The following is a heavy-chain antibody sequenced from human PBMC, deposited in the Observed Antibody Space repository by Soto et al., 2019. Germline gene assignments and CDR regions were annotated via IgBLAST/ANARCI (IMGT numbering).Heavy chain of an antibody. CDR1: GFTFSDYY. V-gene: IGHV3-11*06. CDR2: ISGSSDNT. Sequence: PGGSLRLSCAASGFTFSDYYMSWIRQAPGKGLEWLSYISGSSDNTNYADSVKGRFTISRDNAKKSLYLEMNSLRAEDTAVYYSATINMMTWGQGTLVTVSS. D-gene: IGHD3-22*01. CDR3: ATINMMT. J-gene: IGHJ5*02.